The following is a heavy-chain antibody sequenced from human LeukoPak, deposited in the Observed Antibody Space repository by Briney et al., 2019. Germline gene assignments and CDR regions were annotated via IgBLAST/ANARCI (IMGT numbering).Heavy chain of an antibody. V-gene: IGHV4-39*01. J-gene: IGHJ4*02. CDR1: GGSISSSSYY. CDR3: ARLYYDSSGYYQICYFDY. Sequence: PETLSLTCTVSGGSISSSSYYWGWIRQPPGKGLEWIGSIYYSGSTYYNPSLKSRVTISVDTSKNQFSLNLGSVTAADTAVYYCARLYYDSSGYYQICYFDYWGQGTLVTVSS. CDR2: IYYSGST. D-gene: IGHD3-22*01.